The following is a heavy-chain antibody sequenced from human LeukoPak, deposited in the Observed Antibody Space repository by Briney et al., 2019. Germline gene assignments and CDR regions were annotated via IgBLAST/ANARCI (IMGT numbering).Heavy chain of an antibody. CDR3: ARSGGYSSPQNY. V-gene: IGHV4-31*03. CDR2: VYYSGST. J-gene: IGHJ4*02. CDR1: GGSISSGGYY. D-gene: IGHD6-19*01. Sequence: SETLSLTCTVSGGSISSGGYYWSWIRQHPGKGLEWIGYVYYSGSTYYNPSLKSRVTISVDTSKSQFSLKLNSVTAADTAVYYCARSGGYSSPQNYWGQGTLVTVSS.